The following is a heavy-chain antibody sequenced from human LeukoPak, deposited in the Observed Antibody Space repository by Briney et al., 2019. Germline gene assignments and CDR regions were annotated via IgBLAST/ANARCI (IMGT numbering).Heavy chain of an antibody. D-gene: IGHD1-7*01. CDR1: GFTFSSYA. CDR3: AKYRRNWNYDWDAAFDI. CDR2: ISGSGGST. Sequence: GGSLRLSCAASGFTFSSYAMSWVRQAPGKGLEWVAAISGSGGSTYYADSVKGRFTISRDNSKNTLYLQMNSLRAEDTAVYYCAKYRRNWNYDWDAAFDIWGQGTMSPSLQ. J-gene: IGHJ3*02. V-gene: IGHV3-23*01.